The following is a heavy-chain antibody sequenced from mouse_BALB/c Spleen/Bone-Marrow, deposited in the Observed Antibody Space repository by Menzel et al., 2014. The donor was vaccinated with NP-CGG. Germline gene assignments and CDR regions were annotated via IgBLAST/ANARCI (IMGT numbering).Heavy chain of an antibody. J-gene: IGHJ4*01. Sequence: QVQLKESGPEVVRLGVSVKISCKGSGYTFXDYAMHWVKQSHAKSLEWIGVISTYNGNTNYNQKFKGKATMTVDKSSSTAYMELARLTSEDSAIYYCAREVRAPWYATDYWGQGTSVTVSS. D-gene: IGHD2-14*01. V-gene: IGHV1-67*01. CDR1: GYTFXDYA. CDR3: AREVRAPWYATDY. CDR2: ISTYNGNT.